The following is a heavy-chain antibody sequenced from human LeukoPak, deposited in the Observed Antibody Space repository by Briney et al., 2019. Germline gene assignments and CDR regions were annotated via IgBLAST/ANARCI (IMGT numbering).Heavy chain of an antibody. CDR2: IYYSGST. Sequence: SETLSLTGTVSGDSMSSYDWSWIRQPPGKGLEGIGYIYYSGSTNYNPSLKSRVTISVDTSRNQFSVKLSSVPAAHTAVYYCARTPYHDFWSGYPNWFDPWGQGTLVTVSS. CDR3: ARTPYHDFWSGYPNWFDP. V-gene: IGHV4-59*01. D-gene: IGHD3-3*01. CDR1: GDSMSSYD. J-gene: IGHJ5*01.